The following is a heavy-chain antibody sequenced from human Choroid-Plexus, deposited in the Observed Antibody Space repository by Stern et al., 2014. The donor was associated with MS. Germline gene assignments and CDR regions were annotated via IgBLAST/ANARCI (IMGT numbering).Heavy chain of an antibody. V-gene: IGHV1-2*02. J-gene: IGHJ6*02. CDR1: GYIFTGYY. CDR3: ARDQRGITIFGVVTDYYYLGMDV. D-gene: IGHD3-3*01. CDR2: INPNTGGT. Sequence: QVQLVQSGAEVKKLGASVKVSCKTSGYIFTGYYIHWVRQAPGQGLEWIAWINPNTGGTKYAQKFQGRVTMSRDTSISTAYVELSSLTSDDTAVYYCARDQRGITIFGVVTDYYYLGMDVWGQGTTVTVSS.